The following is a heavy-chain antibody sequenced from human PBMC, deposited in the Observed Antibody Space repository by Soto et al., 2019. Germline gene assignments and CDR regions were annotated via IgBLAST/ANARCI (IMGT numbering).Heavy chain of an antibody. D-gene: IGHD6-6*01. CDR1: GFTFSGSA. CDR2: IRNKTNNYAS. J-gene: IGHJ1*01. V-gene: IGHV3-73*02. Sequence: EVQLVESGGGLVQPGGSLKLSCAASGFTFSGSAIHCVRQASGQGLEWVGRIRNKTNNYASAYASWVKVRFTISRDDSTTTAYLQMNSLKTEDTAVYYCTCHSREYMIQNWGQGTLVTVSS. CDR3: TCHSREYMIQN.